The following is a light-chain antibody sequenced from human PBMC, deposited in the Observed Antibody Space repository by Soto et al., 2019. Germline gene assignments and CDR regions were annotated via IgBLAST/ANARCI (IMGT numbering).Light chain of an antibody. CDR1: QSVTSSY. CDR3: QHYGSSPGYT. V-gene: IGKV3-20*01. J-gene: IGKJ2*01. CDR2: GAS. Sequence: EIVLTQSPGTLSLSPGERATLSCRASQSVTSSYLAWYQQRPGQAPRLLIYGASSRATGIPDRFSGSGSGTDFTLTISRLEPEDFAVYYCQHYGSSPGYTFGQGTMLEIK.